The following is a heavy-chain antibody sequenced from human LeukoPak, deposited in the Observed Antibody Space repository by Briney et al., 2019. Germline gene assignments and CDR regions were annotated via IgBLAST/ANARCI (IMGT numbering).Heavy chain of an antibody. CDR3: ARTYYGSGREGFDY. CDR1: GFTFSSYW. Sequence: GGSLRLSCAASGFTFSSYWMHWVRQAPGKGLVWVSRINSDGSSTSYADSVKGRFTISRDNAKNTLYLQMNSLGAEDTAVYYCARTYYGSGREGFDYWGQGTLVTVSS. J-gene: IGHJ4*02. CDR2: INSDGSST. D-gene: IGHD3-10*01. V-gene: IGHV3-74*01.